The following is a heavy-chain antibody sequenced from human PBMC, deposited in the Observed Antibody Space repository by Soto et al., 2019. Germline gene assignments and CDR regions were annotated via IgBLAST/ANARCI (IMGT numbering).Heavy chain of an antibody. CDR3: ASSKYIDY. CDR1: GFTFSSYN. CDR2: ISGSGSTI. V-gene: IGHV3-48*02. D-gene: IGHD4-4*01. J-gene: IGHJ4*02. Sequence: PGGSLRLSCVVSGFTFSSYNMNWVRQAPGKGLEWVTYISGSGSTIYYADSVKGRFTISRDNVKNSLYLQMNSLRDEDTAVYYCASSKYIDYWGQGNLVTVSS.